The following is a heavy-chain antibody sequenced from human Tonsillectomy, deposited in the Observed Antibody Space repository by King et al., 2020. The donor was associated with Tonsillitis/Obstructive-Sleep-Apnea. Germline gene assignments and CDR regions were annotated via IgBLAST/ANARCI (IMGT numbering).Heavy chain of an antibody. CDR2: IYYSGST. CDR1: GGSISSGGYY. J-gene: IGHJ3*02. D-gene: IGHD2-15*01. CDR3: ARERGYGQRIPFDI. V-gene: IGHV4-31*03. Sequence: VQLQESGPGLVKPSQTLSLTCTVSGGSISSGGYYWSWIRQHPGKGLEWFWYIYYSGSTYYNPSLKSRVTISVDTSKNQFSLKLSSVTAADTAVYYCARERGYGQRIPFDIWGQGTMVTVSS.